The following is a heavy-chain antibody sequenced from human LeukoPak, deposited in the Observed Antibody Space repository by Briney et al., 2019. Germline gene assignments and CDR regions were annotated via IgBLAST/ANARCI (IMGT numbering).Heavy chain of an antibody. CDR1: GFTFRSYW. V-gene: IGHV3-74*01. Sequence: GGSLRLSCAASGFTFRSYWMHWVRQAPGKGLVWVSRINFDESSTSYADSVKGRFTISRDNAKNTLFLQMNSLRAEDTAVYYCARDPENKDAFDIWGQGTMVTVSS. CDR3: ARDPENKDAFDI. CDR2: INFDESST. J-gene: IGHJ3*02. D-gene: IGHD1-14*01.